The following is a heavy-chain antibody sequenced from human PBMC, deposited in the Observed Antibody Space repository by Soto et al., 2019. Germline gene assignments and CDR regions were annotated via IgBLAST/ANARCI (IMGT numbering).Heavy chain of an antibody. CDR2: IHYSVSA. V-gene: IGHV4-31*03. Sequence: QVQLQESCPGLVKPSPTLSLTCTVSGGSISSGGYYWSWLRQHPGEGLEWIGYIHYSVSAYYNPSLKSRGTISVDTSKNQFSLKLSSVTAADTAVYDCARPFLGGRGAFDIWGQGTMVTVSS. D-gene: IGHD3-16*01. CDR1: GGSISSGGYY. J-gene: IGHJ3*02. CDR3: ARPFLGGRGAFDI.